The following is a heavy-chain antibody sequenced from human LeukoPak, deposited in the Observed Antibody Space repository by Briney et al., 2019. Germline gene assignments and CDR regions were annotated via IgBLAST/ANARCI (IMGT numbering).Heavy chain of an antibody. V-gene: IGHV1-2*02. CDR1: GYTFTGYY. J-gene: IGHJ4*02. D-gene: IGHD3-3*01. CDR2: INPNSGGT. CDR3: ARIRLGWSGYYPYYFDY. Sequence: ASVKVSCKASGYTFTGYYMHWVRQAPGQGLEWMGWINPNSGGTNYAQKFQGRVTMTRDTSISTAYMELSRLRSDDTAVYYCARIRLGWSGYYPYYFDYWGRGTLVTVSS.